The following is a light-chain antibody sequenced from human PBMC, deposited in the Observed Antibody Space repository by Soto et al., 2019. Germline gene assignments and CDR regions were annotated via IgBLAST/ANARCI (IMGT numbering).Light chain of an antibody. CDR3: QHYDRYSVT. Sequence: DIQMTQSPSTLSASVGDRVTITCRASQRISTWLAWYQQKPGKVPKLLISDASTLDSWVPSRFRGSGFGTEFNPTLNSLQPDDFATYYCQHYDRYSVTFDQGTRVEIK. V-gene: IGKV1-5*01. J-gene: IGKJ1*01. CDR1: QRISTW. CDR2: DAS.